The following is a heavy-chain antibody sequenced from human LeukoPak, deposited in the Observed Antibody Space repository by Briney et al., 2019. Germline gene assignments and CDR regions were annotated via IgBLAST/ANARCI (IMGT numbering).Heavy chain of an antibody. D-gene: IGHD3-16*01. J-gene: IGHJ4*02. CDR3: TPWGTRQGLDY. V-gene: IGHV3-30*03. CDR2: ISYDGSNK. CDR1: GFTFSSYG. Sequence: GGSLRLSCAASGFTFSSYGMHWVRQAPGKGLEWVAVISYDGSNKYYADSVKGRFTISRDNSKNTLYLQMNGLRAEDTAVYYCTPWGTRQGLDYWGQGTLVTVSS.